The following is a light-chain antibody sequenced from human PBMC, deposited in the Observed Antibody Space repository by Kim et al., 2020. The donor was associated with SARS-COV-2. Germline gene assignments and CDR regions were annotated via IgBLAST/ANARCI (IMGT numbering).Light chain of an antibody. CDR3: QQYGSSPTLT. J-gene: IGKJ4*01. CDR2: GTS. V-gene: IGKV3-20*01. Sequence: ESVLTQSPGTLSLSPGERATLSCRASQSVSSGYLAWYQQKPGQAPRLLIYGTSSRATGIPDRFSGSGSGTDFTLTISRLEPEDFAVYYCQQYGSSPTLTFGGGNKVDIK. CDR1: QSVSSGY.